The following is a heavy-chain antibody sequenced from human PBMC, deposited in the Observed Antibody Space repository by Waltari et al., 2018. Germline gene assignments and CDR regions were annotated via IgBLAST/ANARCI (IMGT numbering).Heavy chain of an antibody. CDR3: ARGSTGIDALDY. J-gene: IGHJ4*02. D-gene: IGHD1-1*01. CDR1: GGSISSGGYY. Sequence: QVQLQESGPGLVKPSQTLSLTCTVSGGSISSGGYYWSWIRQHPGKGLEWIGYIYYSGRTYYNPSLRSRVTISVDTSKNQFSLKLSSVTAADTAVYYCARGSTGIDALDYWGQGTLVTVSS. CDR2: IYYSGRT. V-gene: IGHV4-31*03.